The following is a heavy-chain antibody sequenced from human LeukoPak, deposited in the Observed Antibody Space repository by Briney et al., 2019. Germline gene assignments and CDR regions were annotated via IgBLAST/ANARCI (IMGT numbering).Heavy chain of an antibody. Sequence: GGSLRLSCAASGFTFDDYAMHWVRQAPGKGLEWVSGISWNSGSIGYADSVKGRFTISRDNAKNSLYLQMNSLRAEDTALYYCAKDTDGYSSSWYGMDVWGQGTTVTVSS. CDR1: GFTFDDYA. CDR2: ISWNSGSI. D-gene: IGHD6-13*01. J-gene: IGHJ6*02. V-gene: IGHV3-9*01. CDR3: AKDTDGYSSSWYGMDV.